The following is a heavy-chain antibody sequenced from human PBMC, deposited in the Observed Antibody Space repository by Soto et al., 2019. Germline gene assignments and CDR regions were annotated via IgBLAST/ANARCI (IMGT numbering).Heavy chain of an antibody. CDR2: IDWDDDK. Sequence: SGPTLVNPTQTLPLTCTFSGFSLSTSGMCVSWIRQPPGKALEWLALIDWDDDKYYSTSLKTRLTISKDTSKNQVVLTMTNMDPVDTATYYCARTVMVRPTMDYYYGMDVWGQGTTVTVSS. J-gene: IGHJ6*02. D-gene: IGHD3-22*01. V-gene: IGHV2-70*01. CDR1: GFSLSTSGMC. CDR3: ARTVMVRPTMDYYYGMDV.